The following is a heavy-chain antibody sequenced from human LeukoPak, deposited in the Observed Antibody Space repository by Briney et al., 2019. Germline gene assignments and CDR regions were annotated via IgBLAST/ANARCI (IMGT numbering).Heavy chain of an antibody. CDR1: GFTFTYSA. CDR2: ISDSGGRT. CDR3: AKGSRVFDY. Sequence: GGSLRLSCAASGFTFTYSAMTWVRQAPGKGLEWVSGISDSGGRTYYADSVKGRFTISRDSSKNTLYLQMNSLRPEDTAIYYCAKGSRVFDYWGQGTLVTVSS. V-gene: IGHV3-23*01. D-gene: IGHD2-2*01. J-gene: IGHJ4*02.